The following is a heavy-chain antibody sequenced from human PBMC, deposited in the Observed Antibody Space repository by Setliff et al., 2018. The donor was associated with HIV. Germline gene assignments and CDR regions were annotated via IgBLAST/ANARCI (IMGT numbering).Heavy chain of an antibody. V-gene: IGHV4-4*08. J-gene: IGHJ3*01. Sequence: SETLSLTCTVSGGSIGGYYWRWIRQPPGTGLEWLGCIYSGGSTNYNPSLESRVTISLDTSKTQFSLRLTSVTAADTAVYYCARVRSYGSAYDAFDVWGPGTMVTVS. D-gene: IGHD3-10*01. CDR3: ARVRSYGSAYDAFDV. CDR1: GGSIGGYY. CDR2: IYSGGST.